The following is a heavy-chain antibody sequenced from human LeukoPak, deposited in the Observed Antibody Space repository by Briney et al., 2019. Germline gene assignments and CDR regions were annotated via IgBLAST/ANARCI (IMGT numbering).Heavy chain of an antibody. J-gene: IGHJ4*02. D-gene: IGHD2-2*01. CDR1: GFTFRDYT. Sequence: GGSLRLSCAASGFTFRDYTMNWVRQAPGKGLEWVSAISKSSTYIKYADSVKGRFTVSRDNAKNSLFLQMNSLRVEDTAVYYCAREVVIVVEPAANTIDYWGQGTRVTVSS. V-gene: IGHV3-21*01. CDR3: AREVVIVVEPAANTIDY. CDR2: ISKSSTYI.